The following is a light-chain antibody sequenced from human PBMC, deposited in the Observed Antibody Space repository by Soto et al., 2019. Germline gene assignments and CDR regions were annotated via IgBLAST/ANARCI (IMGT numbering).Light chain of an antibody. CDR3: MQGTHWPWT. J-gene: IGKJ1*01. CDR1: QSLIHSDGSTY. CDR2: EVS. V-gene: IGKV2-30*02. Sequence: DVVMTQSPLSLPVTLGQPASISCTSSQSLIHSDGSTYLSWFQQRPGHSPRRLIYEVSDRDSGVPDRFSGSGSGTDFTLKISRVEAEDVGDYYCMQGTHWPWTFGQGTEVEIK.